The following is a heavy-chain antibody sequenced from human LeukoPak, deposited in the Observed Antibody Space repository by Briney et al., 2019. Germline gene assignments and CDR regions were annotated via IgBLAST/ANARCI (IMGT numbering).Heavy chain of an antibody. V-gene: IGHV3-23*01. D-gene: IGHD6-13*01. CDR3: AKVRLTDRIAAAGPFDY. CDR2: ISGSGGST. CDR1: GFTFSSYA. J-gene: IGHJ4*02. Sequence: GGSLRLSCAASGFTFSSYAMSWVRQAPGKGLEWVSAISGSGGSTYYADSVKGRFTISRDNSKNTLYLQMNSLRAEDTAVYYCAKVRLTDRIAAAGPFDYWGQGTLVTVSS.